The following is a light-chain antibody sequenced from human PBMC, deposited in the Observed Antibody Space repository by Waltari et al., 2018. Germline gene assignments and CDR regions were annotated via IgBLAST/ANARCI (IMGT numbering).Light chain of an antibody. CDR2: AAS. Sequence: IQMTQSPSSLFASVGDSVPITCRASQSISSYLNWYQQKPGKAPKLLIYAASSLQSGVPSRFSGSGSGTDFTLTISSLQPEDFATYYCQQSYSTPRTFGEGTKVEIK. CDR1: QSISSY. V-gene: IGKV1-39*01. J-gene: IGKJ1*01. CDR3: QQSYSTPRT.